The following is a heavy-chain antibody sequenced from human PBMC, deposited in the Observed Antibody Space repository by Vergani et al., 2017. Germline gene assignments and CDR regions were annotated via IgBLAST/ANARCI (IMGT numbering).Heavy chain of an antibody. D-gene: IGHD2-21*02. CDR1: GGTFSSYA. CDR2: IIPIFGTP. Sequence: QVQLVQSGAEVKKPGSSVKVSCKSSGGTFSSYAISWVRQAPGQGLEWMGRIIPIFGTPNYAQKFQDRVTITADTSTSTAYMELTSLRSQDTAVYYCARDPRGYGGDPEDYYYGMDVWGQGTTVTVSS. CDR3: ARDPRGYGGDPEDYYYGMDV. V-gene: IGHV1-69*13. J-gene: IGHJ6*02.